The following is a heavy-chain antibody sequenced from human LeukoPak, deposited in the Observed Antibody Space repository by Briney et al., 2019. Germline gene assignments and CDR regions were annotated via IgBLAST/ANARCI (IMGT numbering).Heavy chain of an antibody. CDR2: MNPNSGNT. CDR1: GYTFTSYD. D-gene: IGHD2-21*01. J-gene: IGHJ6*03. V-gene: IGHV1-8*03. Sequence: ASVKVSCKASGYTFTSYDINWVRQATGQGLEWMGWMNPNSGNTGYAQKFQGRVTITRNTSISTACMELSSLRSEDTAVYYCASASYSGDYYYYYMDVWGKGTTVTVSS. CDR3: ASASYSGDYYYYYMDV.